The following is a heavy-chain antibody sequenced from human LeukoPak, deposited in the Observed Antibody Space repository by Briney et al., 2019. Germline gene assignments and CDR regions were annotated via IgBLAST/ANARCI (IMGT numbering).Heavy chain of an antibody. CDR3: ARESSSGYSGYDPVAFDY. J-gene: IGHJ4*02. V-gene: IGHV3-21*01. CDR2: ISSSSNYI. CDR1: GFTFSSYS. Sequence: PGGSLRLSCAASGFTFSSYSMNWVRQAPGKGLEWVSSISSSSNYIYYADSVKGRFTISRDNAKNSLYLQMNSLRAEDTAVYYCARESSSGYSGYDPVAFDYWGQGTLVTVSS. D-gene: IGHD5-12*01.